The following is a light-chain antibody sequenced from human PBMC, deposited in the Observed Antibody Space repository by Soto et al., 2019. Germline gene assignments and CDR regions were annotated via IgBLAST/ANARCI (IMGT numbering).Light chain of an antibody. J-gene: IGKJ4*01. CDR2: KAS. CDR3: QQYNGYSSVT. V-gene: IGKV1-5*03. Sequence: DIQMTQSPSTLSASVGDRGTITWRSSQSISSWLAWYQQKPGKAPKLLIYKASSLESGVPSRFSGSGSGTEFTLAISSLQPDDFATYYCQQYNGYSSVTFGGGTKVDIK. CDR1: QSISSW.